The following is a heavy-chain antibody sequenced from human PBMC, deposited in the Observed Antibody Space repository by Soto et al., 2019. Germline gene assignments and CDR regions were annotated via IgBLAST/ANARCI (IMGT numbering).Heavy chain of an antibody. D-gene: IGHD2-21*01. CDR1: GFTFSNYE. CDR2: ISYTGSTI. Sequence: PGGSLRLSCAASGFTFSNYEMNWVRQTPGKGLEWVSYISYTGSTIYYADSVRGRFTISRDNSKNSLYLQMNSLRAEDTAMYYCAKVRVGIDVDFDYWGQGALVTVSS. J-gene: IGHJ4*02. V-gene: IGHV3-48*03. CDR3: AKVRVGIDVDFDY.